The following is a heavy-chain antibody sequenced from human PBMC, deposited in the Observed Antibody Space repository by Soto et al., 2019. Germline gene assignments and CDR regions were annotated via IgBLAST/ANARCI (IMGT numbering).Heavy chain of an antibody. D-gene: IGHD1-26*01. J-gene: IGHJ4*02. Sequence: EVHLLESGGGLVQPGGSLRLSCAASGLTFKRYAMSGVRQAPGKGLEWVSGISGSGGSTDYADSVKGRFTISRDNSKNTLYLQMNSLRVEDTALYYCAKGQYSGVAGGLDHWGQGTLVTVSS. CDR2: ISGSGGST. CDR1: GLTFKRYA. CDR3: AKGQYSGVAGGLDH. V-gene: IGHV3-23*01.